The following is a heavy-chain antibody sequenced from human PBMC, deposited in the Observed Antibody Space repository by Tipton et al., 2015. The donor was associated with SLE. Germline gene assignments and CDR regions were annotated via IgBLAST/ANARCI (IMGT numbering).Heavy chain of an antibody. J-gene: IGHJ6*03. V-gene: IGHV4-34*01. CDR1: GGSFSGYH. Sequence: TLSLTCAVYGGSFSGYHWSWIRQPPGKGLEWIGEITHSGGTNYNPSLKSRVTISVDTSKTQLSLKLSSVTAADTAVYYCARGISAYYYYFYMDVWGKGTTVTVS. CDR2: ITHSGGT. CDR3: ARGISAYYYYFYMDV.